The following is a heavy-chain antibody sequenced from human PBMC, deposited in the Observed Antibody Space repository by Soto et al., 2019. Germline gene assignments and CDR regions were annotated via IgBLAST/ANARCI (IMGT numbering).Heavy chain of an antibody. D-gene: IGHD7-27*01. J-gene: IGHJ4*02. CDR3: ARGWGRIFDY. Sequence: QVQLRQWGAGLLKPSETLSLTCAVYGGSFSGYYWSWIRQPPGKGLEWIGEINHSGSTNYNPSLKSRVTISVDTSKNQLSLKLSSVTAADTAVYYCARGWGRIFDYWGQGTLVTVSS. V-gene: IGHV4-34*01. CDR2: INHSGST. CDR1: GGSFSGYY.